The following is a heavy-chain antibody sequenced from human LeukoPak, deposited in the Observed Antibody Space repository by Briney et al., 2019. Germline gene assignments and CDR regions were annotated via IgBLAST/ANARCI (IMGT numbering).Heavy chain of an antibody. Sequence: ASVKVSCKASGYTFFTSDVSWVRQAPGQGLEWMGWISAYNGKTNYAQILQGRVTMTTDTSTSTAYMELRSLRSDDTAVYYCARDEGGYCTNGVCLPRNYWGQGTLVTVSS. CDR1: GYTFFTSD. J-gene: IGHJ4*02. D-gene: IGHD2-8*01. CDR2: ISAYNGKT. V-gene: IGHV1-18*01. CDR3: ARDEGGYCTNGVCLPRNY.